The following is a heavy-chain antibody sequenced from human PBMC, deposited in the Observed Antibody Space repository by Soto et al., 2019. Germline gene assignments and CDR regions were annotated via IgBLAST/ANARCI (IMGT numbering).Heavy chain of an antibody. Sequence: QVPLVQSGAEVKMPGASVKVSCKTSGYSFTNYAIHWVRQAPGQRLEWMGWINAGNGNTKYSQKFQGRVTITRDTSASTAYIELSSLTSEDTAVYFCARLTRLTPGYDYWGQGTLVTVSS. D-gene: IGHD6-25*01. CDR1: GYSFTNYA. J-gene: IGHJ4*02. CDR3: ARLTRLTPGYDY. V-gene: IGHV1-3*01. CDR2: INAGNGNT.